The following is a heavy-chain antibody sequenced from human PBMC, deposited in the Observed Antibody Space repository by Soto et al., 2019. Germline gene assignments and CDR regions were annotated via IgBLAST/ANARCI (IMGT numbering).Heavy chain of an antibody. J-gene: IGHJ2*01. CDR2: ISYDGSNK. CDR3: ASDALWGTAMVLWYFDL. CDR1: GFTFNNYA. Sequence: QVQLVESGGGVVQPGRSLRLSCAASGFTFNNYAMHWVRQAPGKGLEWVALISYDGSNKYYADSVKGRFTISRDNSKNPLYLQVSSPGAEDTAVYYCASDALWGTAMVLWYFDLWGRGTLVTVSS. V-gene: IGHV3-30-3*01. D-gene: IGHD5-18*01.